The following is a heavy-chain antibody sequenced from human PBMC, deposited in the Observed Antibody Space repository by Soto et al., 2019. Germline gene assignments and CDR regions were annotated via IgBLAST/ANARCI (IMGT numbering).Heavy chain of an antibody. J-gene: IGHJ4*01. Sequence: SETLSLTCVFSGGSISSTNWWTWVRQPPGKRLEWIGEIYHNGSPTYSPSLRGRATISVDKSNNQFSLRLRSVTAADTAVYYCARLGGYYQAFNIWGPGALVTVSS. CDR2: IYHNGSP. D-gene: IGHD3-22*01. CDR1: GGSISSTNW. V-gene: IGHV4-4*02. CDR3: ARLGGYYQAFNI.